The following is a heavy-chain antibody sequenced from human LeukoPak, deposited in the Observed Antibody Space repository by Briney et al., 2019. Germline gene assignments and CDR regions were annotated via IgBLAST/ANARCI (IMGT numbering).Heavy chain of an antibody. J-gene: IGHJ3*02. D-gene: IGHD1-26*01. V-gene: IGHV4-59*01. CDR3: ARENSGSYFDTVDAFDI. CDR1: DGSINSYY. CDR2: IYYSGST. Sequence: SETLSLTCSVSDGSINSYYWNWIRQPPGKGLEWIGYIYYSGSTNYNPSLKSRVTISVDTSKNQFSLKLSSVTAADTAVYYCARENSGSYFDTVDAFDIWGQGTMVTVSS.